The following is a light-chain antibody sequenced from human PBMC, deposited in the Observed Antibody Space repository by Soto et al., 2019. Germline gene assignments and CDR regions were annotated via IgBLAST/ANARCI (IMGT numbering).Light chain of an antibody. CDR2: AAS. CDR1: QDIGTY. J-gene: IGKJ5*01. Sequence: DIQMTQSPSSLSASIGDSVIITCRASQDIGTYLNWYQHKPGKAPKHLIYAASSLQTGVPSRFTGSGSGTEFTLSISSLQPEDFATYYCQQGYSTTPITFGQGTRVEIK. V-gene: IGKV1-39*01. CDR3: QQGYSTTPIT.